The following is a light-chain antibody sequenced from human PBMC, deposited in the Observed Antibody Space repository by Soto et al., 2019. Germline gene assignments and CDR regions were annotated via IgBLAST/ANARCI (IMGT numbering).Light chain of an antibody. CDR1: SSDIGGYNY. CDR3: SSYTNSDIRV. Sequence: QSALTQPASVSGSPGQSITISCTGSSSDIGGYNYVSWYQQYPGKAPKLVIYEVSNRPSGISNRFSASKSGNTASLTISGLQAEDETDYYCSSYTNSDIRVFGGGTKLTVL. V-gene: IGLV2-14*01. J-gene: IGLJ3*02. CDR2: EVS.